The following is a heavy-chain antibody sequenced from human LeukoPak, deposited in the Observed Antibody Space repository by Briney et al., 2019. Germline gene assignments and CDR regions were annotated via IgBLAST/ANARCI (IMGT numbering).Heavy chain of an antibody. D-gene: IGHD3-22*01. Sequence: IRYDGSNKYYADSVKGRFTISRDNSKNTLYLQMNSLRAEDTAVYYCAKDSGSSGYLPFDYWGQGTLVTVSS. V-gene: IGHV3-30*02. CDR2: IRYDGSNK. CDR3: AKDSGSSGYLPFDY. J-gene: IGHJ4*02.